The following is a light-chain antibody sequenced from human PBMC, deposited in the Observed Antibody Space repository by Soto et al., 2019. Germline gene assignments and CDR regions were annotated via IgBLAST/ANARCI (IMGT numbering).Light chain of an antibody. CDR3: CSYAGSRSFVV. J-gene: IGLJ2*01. Sequence: QSALAQPASVSGSPGQSITISCTGTSSDVGSYNLVSWYQQHPGKAPKLIIYEGSKRPSAVSNRFSGSKSGNTASLTISGLQAEDEADYYCCSYAGSRSFVVFGGGTKLTVL. CDR2: EGS. V-gene: IGLV2-23*03. CDR1: SSDVGSYNL.